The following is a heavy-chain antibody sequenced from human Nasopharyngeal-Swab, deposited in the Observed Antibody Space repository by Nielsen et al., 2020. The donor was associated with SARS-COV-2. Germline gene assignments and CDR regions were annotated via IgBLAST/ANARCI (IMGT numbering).Heavy chain of an antibody. CDR3: TTDYYFDY. CDR1: GFIFSASA. CDR2: IGDKAHNYAT. V-gene: IGHV3-73*01. Sequence: GESLKISCAASGFIFSASAIHWVRQASGRGLEWVGRIGDKAHNYATTYAASVKGRFTISRDDSNNTAYLEMDSLKTEDTALYYCTTDYYFDYWGQGTLVTVSS. J-gene: IGHJ4*02.